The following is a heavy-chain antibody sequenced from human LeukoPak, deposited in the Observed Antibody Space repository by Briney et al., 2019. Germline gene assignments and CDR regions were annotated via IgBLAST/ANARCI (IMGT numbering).Heavy chain of an antibody. J-gene: IGHJ3*02. D-gene: IGHD1-26*01. CDR1: GGSISSYY. CDR2: IYYSGST. CDR3: ARVRGKWEPLDAFDI. V-gene: IGHV4-59*01. Sequence: SETLSLTCTVSGGSISSYYWSWIRQPPGKGLEWIGYIYYSGSTNYNPSLNSRVTISVDTSKNQFSLKLSSVTAADTAVYYCARVRGKWEPLDAFDIWGQGTMVTVSS.